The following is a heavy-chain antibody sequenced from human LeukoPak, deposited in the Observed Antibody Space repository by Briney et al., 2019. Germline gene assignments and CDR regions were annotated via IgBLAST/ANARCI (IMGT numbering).Heavy chain of an antibody. CDR2: ISYDGSNK. Sequence: GGSLRLSCVASGFTFNDHGMHWVRQAPGKGLEWVAVISYDGSNKYYADSVKGRFTISRDNSKNTLYLQMNSLRAEDTAVYYCAREISVVVRFDYWGQGTLITVSS. CDR3: AREISVVVRFDY. V-gene: IGHV3-30*19. D-gene: IGHD2-15*01. CDR1: GFTFNDHG. J-gene: IGHJ4*02.